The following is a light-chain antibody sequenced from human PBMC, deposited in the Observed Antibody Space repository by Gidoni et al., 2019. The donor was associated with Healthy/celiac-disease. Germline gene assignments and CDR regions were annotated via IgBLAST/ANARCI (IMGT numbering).Light chain of an antibody. V-gene: IGKV3-11*01. J-gene: IGKJ4*01. Sequence: EIVLTQSPATLSLSPGERATLSCRASQSVSSYLAWYQQKPGQAPRLLIYDASNGATGIPARFSGSGSGTDFTLTISSLEPEDFAVYYCQQRSNCLTFGGGTKVEIK. CDR1: QSVSSY. CDR3: QQRSNCLT. CDR2: DAS.